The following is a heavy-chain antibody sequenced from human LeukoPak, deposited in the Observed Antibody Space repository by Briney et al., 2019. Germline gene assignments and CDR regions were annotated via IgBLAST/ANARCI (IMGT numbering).Heavy chain of an antibody. CDR2: INHSGST. J-gene: IGHJ4*02. CDR1: GGSFSGYY. V-gene: IGHV4-34*01. Sequence: SETLSLTCAVYGGSFSGYYWSWIRQPPGKGLEWIGEINHSGSTSYNPSLKSRVTISVDTSKNQFSLKLSSVTAADTAVYYCARHRGGYYYGSGSYYRMKTKAGFDYWGQGTLVTVSS. D-gene: IGHD3-10*01. CDR3: ARHRGGYYYGSGSYYRMKTKAGFDY.